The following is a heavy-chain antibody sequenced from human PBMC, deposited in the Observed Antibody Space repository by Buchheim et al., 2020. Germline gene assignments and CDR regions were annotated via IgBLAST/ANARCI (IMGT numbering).Heavy chain of an antibody. D-gene: IGHD3-10*01. Sequence: EVQLVESGGGLVKPGGSLRLSCAASGFTFSSYSMNWVRQAPGKGLEWVSSISSSSSYIYYADSVKGRFTISGDNAKTSLYLQMNSLRAEDTAVYYCASDITMVRDEFDYWGQGTL. CDR2: ISSSSSYI. CDR3: ASDITMVRDEFDY. J-gene: IGHJ4*02. V-gene: IGHV3-21*01. CDR1: GFTFSSYS.